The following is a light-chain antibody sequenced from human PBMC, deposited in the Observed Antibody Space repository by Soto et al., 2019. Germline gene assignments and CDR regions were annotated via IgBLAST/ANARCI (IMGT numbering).Light chain of an antibody. Sequence: QSVLTQPPSVSGAPGQRVTISWTGGSSNIGAGFDVNWYQQLPGTAPKLLIYGNTNRPSGVPDRFSGSKSGTSASLAITGLQAEDEADYYCQSYNTSLGGPRVFGGGTKLTVL. V-gene: IGLV1-40*01. CDR3: QSYNTSLGGPRV. J-gene: IGLJ2*01. CDR2: GNT. CDR1: SSNIGAGFD.